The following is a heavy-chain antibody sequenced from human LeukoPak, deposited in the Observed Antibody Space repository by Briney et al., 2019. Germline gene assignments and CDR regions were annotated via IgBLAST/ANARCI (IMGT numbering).Heavy chain of an antibody. J-gene: IGHJ5*02. CDR1: GFTFSNYA. D-gene: IGHD6-6*01. CDR3: AKGLGSSSGRWFDP. CDR2: IGASDGST. V-gene: IGHV3-23*01. Sequence: GGSLRLSCAGSGFTFSNYAMSWVRQAPGKGLEWVSAIGASDGSTYDADSVRGRFTISRDNSENILYLQMNSLRAEDTALYYCAKGLGSSSGRWFDPWGQGTLVTVSS.